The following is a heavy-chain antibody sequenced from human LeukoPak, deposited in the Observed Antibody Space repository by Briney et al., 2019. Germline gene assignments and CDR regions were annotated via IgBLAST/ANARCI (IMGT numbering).Heavy chain of an antibody. D-gene: IGHD2-2*01. Sequence: GDSLKISCKGSAFSFTTYWIAWVRQMPGKGLEWMAIIYPGDSGTRYSPSFQGQVTISADKSISTASLQWSSLKASDTAIYYCARRRYCNSTSCYEGAFDIWGQGTMVTVSS. CDR1: AFSFTTYW. V-gene: IGHV5-51*01. CDR3: ARRRYCNSTSCYEGAFDI. J-gene: IGHJ3*02. CDR2: IYPGDSGT.